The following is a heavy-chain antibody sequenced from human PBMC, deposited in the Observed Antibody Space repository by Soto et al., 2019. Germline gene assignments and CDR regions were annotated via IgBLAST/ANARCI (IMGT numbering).Heavy chain of an antibody. D-gene: IGHD6-19*01. CDR2: ISGTGTT. V-gene: IGHV3-23*01. CDR3: GKDTKIGQCLVPKYFDY. J-gene: IGHJ4*02. Sequence: EVQLLESGGGLVQPGNSLRLSCAASGFTFSSYAMNWVRQAPGKGLEWVSAISGTGTTYYADSVKGRFTISRDDSKTTLYVQMNDLRAEDTAVYYCGKDTKIGQCLVPKYFDYRGQGTLVTVSS. CDR1: GFTFSSYA.